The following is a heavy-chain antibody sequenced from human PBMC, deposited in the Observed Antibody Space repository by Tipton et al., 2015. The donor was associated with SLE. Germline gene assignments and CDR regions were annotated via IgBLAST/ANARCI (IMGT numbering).Heavy chain of an antibody. Sequence: TLSLTCTISGGSIRSSDYYWAWILQPPGKGLHWIATIFYGGSTYYNPSLKSRVAISLDTYKKQFSLKLSSVTAADTAVYYCARLLLPADRGAFDMWGHGTLVTVSS. J-gene: IGHJ3*02. D-gene: IGHD3-22*01. CDR3: ARLLLPADRGAFDM. CDR2: IFYGGST. CDR1: GGSIRSSDYY. V-gene: IGHV4-39*01.